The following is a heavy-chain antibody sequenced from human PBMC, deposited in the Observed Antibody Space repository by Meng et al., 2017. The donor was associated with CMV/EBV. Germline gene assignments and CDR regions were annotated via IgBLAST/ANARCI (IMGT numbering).Heavy chain of an antibody. CDR3: TRDAHLTTVTPNWFDP. J-gene: IGHJ5*02. CDR2: INPNSGDT. CDR1: GETFTDYY. D-gene: IGHD4-17*01. V-gene: IGHV1-2*02. Sequence: QVQLVQSGAERRKPVASVKVFCKASGETFTDYYRPWVRQAPGQGLEWMGCINPNSGDTNYAQKFQGRVTMTRDTSISTAYMELSRLRSDDTAVYYCTRDAHLTTVTPNWFDPWGQGTLVTVSS.